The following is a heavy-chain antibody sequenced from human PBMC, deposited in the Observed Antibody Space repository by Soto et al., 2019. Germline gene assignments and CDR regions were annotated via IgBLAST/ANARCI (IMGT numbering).Heavy chain of an antibody. CDR3: AKEEVGYYYGSGSLNDY. CDR2: ISGSGGST. CDR1: GFTFSSYA. Sequence: GGSRLSCAASGFTFSSYAMSWVRQAPGKGLEWVSAISGSGGSTYYADSVKGRFTISRDNSKNTLYLQMNSLRAEDTAVYYCAKEEVGYYYGSGSLNDYWGQGTLVTVSS. D-gene: IGHD3-10*01. J-gene: IGHJ4*02. V-gene: IGHV3-23*01.